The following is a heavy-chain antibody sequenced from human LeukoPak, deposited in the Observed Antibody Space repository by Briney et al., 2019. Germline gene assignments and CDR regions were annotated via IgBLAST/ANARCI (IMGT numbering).Heavy chain of an antibody. CDR1: GGSITSGPYY. V-gene: IGHV4-30-2*01. CDR3: ARVRGYLSSYYFDY. J-gene: IGHJ4*02. CDR2: IYYSGST. D-gene: IGHD5-12*01. Sequence: SETLSLTCAVSGGSITSGPYYWSWLRQPPGKGLEWLGFIYYSGSTYYNPSLKSRVTISVDRSKNQFSLRLSSVTAADTAVYYCARVRGYLSSYYFDYWGQGTLVTVSP.